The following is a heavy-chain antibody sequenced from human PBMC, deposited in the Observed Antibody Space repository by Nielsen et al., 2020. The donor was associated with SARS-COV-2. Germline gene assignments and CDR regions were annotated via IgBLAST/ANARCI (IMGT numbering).Heavy chain of an antibody. CDR2: INHSGST. Sequence: SETLSLTCAVYGGSFSGYYWSWIRQPPGKGLEWIGEINHSGSTNYNPSLKSRVTISVDTSKNQFSLKLSSVTAADTAVYYCARRITMVRGGVRQNYFDYWGQGTLVTVSS. CDR1: GGSFSGYY. V-gene: IGHV4-34*01. D-gene: IGHD3-10*01. CDR3: ARRITMVRGGVRQNYFDY. J-gene: IGHJ4*02.